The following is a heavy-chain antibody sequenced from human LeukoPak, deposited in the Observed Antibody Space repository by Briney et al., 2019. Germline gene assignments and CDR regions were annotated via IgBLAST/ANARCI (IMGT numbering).Heavy chain of an antibody. CDR2: IYSGGAT. J-gene: IGHJ3*02. CDR3: ARWKMEGIIVDVFDI. CDR1: GLSVSGNY. Sequence: PGGSLILSCAASGLSVSGNYMSWVRQAPGKGLEWVSAIYSGGATYYTDSVKGRFTMSRHTSKNTLDLQMNSLRVEDTAVYYCARWKMEGIIVDVFDIWGQGTRVTVSS. D-gene: IGHD3-22*01. V-gene: IGHV3-53*04.